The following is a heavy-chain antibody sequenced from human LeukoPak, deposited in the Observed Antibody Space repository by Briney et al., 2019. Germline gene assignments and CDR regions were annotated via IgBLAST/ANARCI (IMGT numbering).Heavy chain of an antibody. J-gene: IGHJ4*02. CDR3: ARDHPGYSLDY. Sequence: GASVKVSCKASGGTFISYAISWVRQAPGQGLEWMGGITPIFGTANYAQKFQGRVTITADESTSTAYMELSSLRSEDTAVYYCARDHPGYSLDYWGQGTLVTVSS. D-gene: IGHD5-18*01. CDR1: GGTFISYA. CDR2: ITPIFGTA. V-gene: IGHV1-69*13.